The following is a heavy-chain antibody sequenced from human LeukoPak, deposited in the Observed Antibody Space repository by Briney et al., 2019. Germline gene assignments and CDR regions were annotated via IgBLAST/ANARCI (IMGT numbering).Heavy chain of an antibody. CDR3: ARGGGHFDY. J-gene: IGHJ4*02. V-gene: IGHV4-39*07. Sequence: SETLSLTCTVSGVSISSSNSYWGWIRQPPGKGLEWIGSIYYSGNTYYNPSLKSRVTISVDTSKNQFSLKLSSVTAADTAVYYCARGGGHFDYWGQGTLVTVSS. CDR2: IYYSGNT. D-gene: IGHD3-10*01. CDR1: GVSISSSNSY.